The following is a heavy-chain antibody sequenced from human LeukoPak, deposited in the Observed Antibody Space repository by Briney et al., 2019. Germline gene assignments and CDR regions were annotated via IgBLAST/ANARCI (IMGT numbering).Heavy chain of an antibody. CDR1: GLTVSKNY. V-gene: IGHV3-53*01. CDR2: IYSGGST. Sequence: PGGSLRLSCAASGLTVSKNYMSWVRQAPGKGLESVSVIYSGGSTYYADSVRGRFTISRDNSKNTLYLQMNSLRAEDTAVYYCAKEGGGYGDYGYYYYYMDVWGKGTTVTISS. D-gene: IGHD4-17*01. J-gene: IGHJ6*03. CDR3: AKEGGGYGDYGYYYYYMDV.